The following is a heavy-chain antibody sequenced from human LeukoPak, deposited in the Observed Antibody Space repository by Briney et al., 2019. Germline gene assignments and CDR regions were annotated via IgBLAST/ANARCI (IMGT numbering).Heavy chain of an antibody. CDR2: INHSGST. V-gene: IGHV4-34*01. Sequence: VYGGSFSGYYWSXIRQPPGKGLEWIGEINHSGSTNYNPSLQSRVPISVDTSKNQFSLKLSSVTAADTAVYYCARGRVLQNYWGQGTLVTVSP. D-gene: IGHD1-1*01. CDR3: ARGRVLQNY. CDR1: GGSFSGYY. J-gene: IGHJ4*02.